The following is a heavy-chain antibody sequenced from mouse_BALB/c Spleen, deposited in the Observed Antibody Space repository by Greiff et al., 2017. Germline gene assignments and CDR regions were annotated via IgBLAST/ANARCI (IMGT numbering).Heavy chain of an antibody. CDR3: ARGEVRRAPYYFDY. CDR1: GFNIKDTY. CDR2: IDPANGNT. Sequence: VQLQQSGAELVKPGASVKLSCTASGFNIKDTYMHWVKQRPEQGLEWIGRIDPANGNTKYDPKFQGKATITADTSSNTAYLQLSSPTSEDSAVYYCARGEVRRAPYYFDYWGQGTTLTVSS. D-gene: IGHD2-14*01. J-gene: IGHJ2*01. V-gene: IGHV14-3*02.